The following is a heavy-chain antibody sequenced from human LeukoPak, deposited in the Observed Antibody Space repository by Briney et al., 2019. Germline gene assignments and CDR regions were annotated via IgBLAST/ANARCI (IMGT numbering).Heavy chain of an antibody. CDR1: GLTFSDYY. D-gene: IGHD3-10*01. Sequence: GGSLRLSCAASGLTFSDYYMSWIRQAPGKGLEWVSYISSSGSAIYYADSVKGRFTISRDNAKNSLYLQMNSLRAEDTAVYYCARAYGSGSYYNLDYWGQGTLVTVSS. CDR2: ISSSGSAI. J-gene: IGHJ4*02. V-gene: IGHV3-11*01. CDR3: ARAYGSGSYYNLDY.